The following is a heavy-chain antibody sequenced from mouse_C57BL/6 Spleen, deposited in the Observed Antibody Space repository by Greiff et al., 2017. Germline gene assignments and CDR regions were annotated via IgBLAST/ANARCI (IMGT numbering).Heavy chain of an antibody. V-gene: IGHV1-15*01. J-gene: IGHJ3*01. Sequence: SGAELVRPGASVTLSCKASGYTFTDYEMHWVKQTPVHGLEWIGAIDPETGGTAYNQKFKGKAILTADKSSSTAYMELRSLTSEDSAVYYCTRALYYYGSSYEGFACWGQGTLVTVSA. CDR1: GYTFTDYE. CDR2: IDPETGGT. CDR3: TRALYYYGSSYEGFAC. D-gene: IGHD1-1*01.